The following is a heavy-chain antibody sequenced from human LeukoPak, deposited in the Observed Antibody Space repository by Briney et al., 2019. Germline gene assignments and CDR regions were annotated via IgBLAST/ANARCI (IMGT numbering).Heavy chain of an antibody. CDR2: INHSGST. Sequence: SETLSLTCAVYGGSFSGYYWSWIRQPPGKGLEWIGEINHSGSTNYNPSLKSRVTISVDTSKNQFSLKLSSVTAADTAVYYCARAGPITIFGVVIPDAFDIWGQGTMVTVSS. CDR3: ARAGPITIFGVVIPDAFDI. J-gene: IGHJ3*02. CDR1: GGSFSGYY. D-gene: IGHD3-3*01. V-gene: IGHV4-34*01.